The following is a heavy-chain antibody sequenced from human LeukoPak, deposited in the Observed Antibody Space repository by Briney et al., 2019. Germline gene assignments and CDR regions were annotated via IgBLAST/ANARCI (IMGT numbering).Heavy chain of an antibody. CDR3: AKAMSSGYVDY. Sequence: PGGSLRLSCAASGFTVSSNYMSWVRQAPGKGLEWVSVIYSGGSTYYADSVKGRFTISRDNSKNTLYLQMNSLRAEDTAVYYCAKAMSSGYVDYWGQGTLVTVSS. CDR1: GFTVSSNY. CDR2: IYSGGST. V-gene: IGHV3-53*01. D-gene: IGHD3-22*01. J-gene: IGHJ4*02.